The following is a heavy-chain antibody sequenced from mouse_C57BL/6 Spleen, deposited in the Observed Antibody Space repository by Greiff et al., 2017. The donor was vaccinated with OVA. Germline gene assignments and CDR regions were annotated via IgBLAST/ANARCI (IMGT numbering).Heavy chain of an antibody. CDR3: ARNPPYDQSGFAY. V-gene: IGHV3-6*01. CDR2: IIYDGSN. Sequence: ESGPGLVKPSQSLSLTCSVTGYSITSGYYWNWIRQFPGNKLEWMGYIIYDGSNNYNPSLKNRISITRDTSKNQFFLKLNSVTTEDTATYYCARNPPYDQSGFAYWGQGTLVTVSA. D-gene: IGHD2-3*01. J-gene: IGHJ3*01. CDR1: GYSITSGYY.